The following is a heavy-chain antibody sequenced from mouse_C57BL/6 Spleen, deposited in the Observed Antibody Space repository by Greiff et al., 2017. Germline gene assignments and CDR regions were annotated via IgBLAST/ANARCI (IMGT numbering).Heavy chain of an antibody. D-gene: IGHD1-1*01. Sequence: QVQLKQSGPELVKPGASVKLSCKASGYTFTSYDINWVKQRPGQGLEWIGWIYPRDGSTKYNEKFKGKATLTVDTSSSTAHMELHSLTSEDSAVYFCARAYGSSYWYFDVWGTGTTVTVSS. V-gene: IGHV1-85*01. CDR2: IYPRDGST. J-gene: IGHJ1*03. CDR3: ARAYGSSYWYFDV. CDR1: GYTFTSYD.